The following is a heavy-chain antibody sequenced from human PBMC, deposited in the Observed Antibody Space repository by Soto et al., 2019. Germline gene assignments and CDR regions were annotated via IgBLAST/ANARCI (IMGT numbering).Heavy chain of an antibody. J-gene: IGHJ6*02. CDR2: IYNGGSP. CDR3: ARGEWFLRGYGMDV. Sequence: QVQLQESGPGLVKASETLSLTCTVYGGSISTDYWSWIRQPPGKRLEYIGFIYNGGSPNYSPSLERRVTISPDTSKIQFSLTLSSVTAADTAVYYCARGEWFLRGYGMDVWGRGTTVTVS. D-gene: IGHD3-3*01. V-gene: IGHV4-59*01. CDR1: GGSISTDY.